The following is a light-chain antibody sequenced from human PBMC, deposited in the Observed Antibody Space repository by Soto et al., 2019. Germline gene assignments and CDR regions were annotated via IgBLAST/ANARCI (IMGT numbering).Light chain of an antibody. J-gene: IGKJ3*01. CDR2: DAS. CDR3: QQYGSSLT. Sequence: EIVLTQSPGTLSLYPGERATLSCRASQSVSSTYLAWYQQKPGQAPRLLIYDASRRATGIPDRFSGSGSGTDFTLTISRLEPEDFAVYYGQQYGSSLTFGPGTKVDI. CDR1: QSVSSTY. V-gene: IGKV3-20*01.